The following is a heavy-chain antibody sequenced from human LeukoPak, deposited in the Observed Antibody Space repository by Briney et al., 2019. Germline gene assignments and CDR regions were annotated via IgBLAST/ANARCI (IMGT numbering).Heavy chain of an antibody. J-gene: IGHJ5*02. D-gene: IGHD2-2*01. CDR2: MHHSGRT. CDR1: GASISSTDW. CDR3: ARAQEGCSRASCYLEP. Sequence: SETLSLTCAISGASISSTDWWIWVRQPPGKGLEWIGEMHHSGRTNYNPSLKSRITISVDKSKNQVFLRLNSVAAADTALYYCARAQEGCSRASCYLEPWGQGTLVTVSS. V-gene: IGHV4-4*02.